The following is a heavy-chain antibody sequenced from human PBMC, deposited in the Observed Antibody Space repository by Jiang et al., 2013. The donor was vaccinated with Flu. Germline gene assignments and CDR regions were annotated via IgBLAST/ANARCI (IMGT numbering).Heavy chain of an antibody. CDR3: ASPGGAHNSGAWGYFQH. D-gene: IGHD3-16*01. CDR2: ISYDGTNK. V-gene: IGHV3-30-3*01. J-gene: IGHJ1*01. Sequence: VQLLESGGGVVQPGRSLRLSCAASGFTFSTYAVHWVRQAPGKGLEWLAVISYDGTNKYYADSVKGRFTISRDNSKNTMYLQMNSLRVEDTAVYYCASPGGAHNSGAWGYFQHWGQGTLVTVSS. CDR1: GFTFSTYA.